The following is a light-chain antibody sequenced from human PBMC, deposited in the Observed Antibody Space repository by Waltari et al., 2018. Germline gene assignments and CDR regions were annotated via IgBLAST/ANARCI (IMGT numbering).Light chain of an antibody. V-gene: IGKV1-39*01. CDR1: QFIRRS. Sequence: DIQMTQSPSSLSASVGDRVTITCRASQFIRRSVNWYQQKPGKAPKLLIYAASTLQSGVPSRFSGSGSGTDFTLTISSLQPEDFATYYCQQSYSTPGTFGQGTKVEIK. CDR3: QQSYSTPGT. CDR2: AAS. J-gene: IGKJ1*01.